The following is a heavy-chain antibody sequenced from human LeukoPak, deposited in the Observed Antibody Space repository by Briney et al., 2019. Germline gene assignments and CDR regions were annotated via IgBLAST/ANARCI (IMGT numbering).Heavy chain of an antibody. CDR2: ISGGGGST. J-gene: IGHJ4*02. D-gene: IGHD3-10*01. Sequence: GGSLRLSCAASGFTFSSYTMSWVRQAPGKGLEWVSTISGGGGSTYYADSVKGRFTISRDNSKNTLYLQMNTLRAEDTAVYYCSKVVVRGVILSAVDYWGQGTPVTVSS. V-gene: IGHV3-23*01. CDR3: SKVVVRGVILSAVDY. CDR1: GFTFSSYT.